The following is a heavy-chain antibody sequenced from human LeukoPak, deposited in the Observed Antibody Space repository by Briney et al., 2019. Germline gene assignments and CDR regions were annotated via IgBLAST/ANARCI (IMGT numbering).Heavy chain of an antibody. CDR3: AKDRKVSNYFDY. CDR2: ISYDGSNK. CDR1: GFTFSDYY. D-gene: IGHD2-8*01. Sequence: GGSLRLSCAASGFTFSDYYMSWIRQAPGKGLEWVAVISYDGSNKYYADSVKGRFTISRDNSKNTLYLQMNSLRAEDTAVYYCAKDRKVSNYFDYWGQGTLVTVSS. J-gene: IGHJ4*02. V-gene: IGHV3-30*18.